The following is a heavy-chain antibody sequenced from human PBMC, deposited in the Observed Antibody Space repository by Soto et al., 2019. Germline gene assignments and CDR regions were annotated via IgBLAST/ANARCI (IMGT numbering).Heavy chain of an antibody. D-gene: IGHD3-10*01. Sequence: ASVKVSCKASGYTFSNYGISWVRQAPGQGLEWMGWISDYNGNTYYEKEFQGRVTMTTDTSTRTAYMELKSLRSDDTAVYYCAREGYYSGSGSYSPPRYYGMDVWGQGTTVTVSS. CDR2: ISDYNGNT. CDR3: AREGYYSGSGSYSPPRYYGMDV. CDR1: GYTFSNYG. V-gene: IGHV1-18*01. J-gene: IGHJ6*02.